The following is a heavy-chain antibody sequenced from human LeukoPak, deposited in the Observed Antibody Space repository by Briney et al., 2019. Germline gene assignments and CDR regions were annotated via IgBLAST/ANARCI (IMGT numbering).Heavy chain of an antibody. Sequence: SVKVSCKASGGTFSSYAISWVRQAPGQGLEWMGGIIPIFGTANYAQKFQGRVTITTDESTSTAYMELSSLRSEDTAVYYCARVDTAMVMGYYYYYMDVWGKGTTVTVSS. CDR3: ARVDTAMVMGYYYYYMDV. CDR1: GGTFSSYA. V-gene: IGHV1-69*05. CDR2: IIPIFGTA. D-gene: IGHD5-18*01. J-gene: IGHJ6*03.